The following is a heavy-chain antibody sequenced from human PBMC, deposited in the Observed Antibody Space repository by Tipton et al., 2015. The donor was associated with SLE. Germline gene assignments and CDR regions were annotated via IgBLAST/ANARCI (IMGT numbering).Heavy chain of an antibody. V-gene: IGHV4-39*07. CDR2: FDYIGDT. Sequence: TLSLTCNVSGGSDSSNSYSWAWIRQPPGKGLEWIATFDYIGDTYSDPPLSRRLSISLDTSKNHFSLNLRSVTAADTAEYYCVGHQPGWCWPGGLDPWGRGSLVTVSS. J-gene: IGHJ2*01. D-gene: IGHD2-8*02. CDR1: GGSDSSNSYS. CDR3: VGHQPGWCWPGGLDP.